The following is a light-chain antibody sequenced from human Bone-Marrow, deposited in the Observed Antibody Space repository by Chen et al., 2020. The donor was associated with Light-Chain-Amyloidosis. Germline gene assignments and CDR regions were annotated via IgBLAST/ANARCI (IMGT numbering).Light chain of an antibody. CDR1: ALPKHY. V-gene: IGLV3-25*03. Sequence: SYELTQPPSVSVSPGQTARITCSGDALPKHYAYWYQQKPGQAPVLVVYKDSERPSGIPERFSGSSSGKTVTLTISGVEAEDEADYYCQSGDSSGSSVVCGGGTTLTVL. J-gene: IGLJ2*01. CDR3: QSGDSSGSSVV. CDR2: KDS.